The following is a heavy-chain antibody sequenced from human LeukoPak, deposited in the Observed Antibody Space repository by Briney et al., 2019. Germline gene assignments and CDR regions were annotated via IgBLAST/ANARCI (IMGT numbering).Heavy chain of an antibody. CDR3: ARVAAEVVGVPGAIGFGWLRRDYYYTDV. CDR2: SNAGNGNT. V-gene: IGHV1-3*02. D-gene: IGHD2-2*02. J-gene: IGHJ6*03. CDR1: GYTFTSYA. Sequence: ASVKVSCKASGYTFTSYAMHWVRQAPGQRLEWMGWSNAGNGNTKYSQEFQGRVTITRDTSASTAYMELSSLRSEDMAVYYCARVAAEVVGVPGAIGFGWLRRDYYYTDVWGKGTTVTVSS.